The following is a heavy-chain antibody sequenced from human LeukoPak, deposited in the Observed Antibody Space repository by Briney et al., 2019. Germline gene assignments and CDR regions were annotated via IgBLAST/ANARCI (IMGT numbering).Heavy chain of an antibody. CDR3: ARVWNGQQLVLGDY. V-gene: IGHV3-48*02. J-gene: IGHJ4*02. Sequence: GGSLRLSCTASGFTFGDYAMSWVRQAPGEGLEWVSYISSSSSTIYYADSVKGRFTISRDNAKNSLYLQMNSLRDEDTAVYFCARVWNGQQLVLGDYWGQGTLVTVSS. D-gene: IGHD6-13*01. CDR2: ISSSSSTI. CDR1: GFTFGDYA.